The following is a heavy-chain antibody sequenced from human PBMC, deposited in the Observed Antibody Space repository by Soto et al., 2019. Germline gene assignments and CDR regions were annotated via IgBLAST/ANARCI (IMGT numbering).Heavy chain of an antibody. CDR1: GFTFSDYA. D-gene: IGHD3-22*01. Sequence: GGSLRLSCAASGFTFSDYAMHWVRQAPGKGLEWVAVVSHDGRNTHYADSVKGRFTISRDNAKNSLYLQMNSLRAEDTAVYYCARGYYDSSGYYWVFDYWGQGTLVTVSS. V-gene: IGHV3-30*03. CDR2: VSHDGRNT. J-gene: IGHJ4*02. CDR3: ARGYYDSSGYYWVFDY.